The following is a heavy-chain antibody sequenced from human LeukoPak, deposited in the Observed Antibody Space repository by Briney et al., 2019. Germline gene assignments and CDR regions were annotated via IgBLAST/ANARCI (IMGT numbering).Heavy chain of an antibody. Sequence: SETLSLTCTVSGGSISSGGYYWSWIRQHPGKGLEWIGYIYYSGSTYYNPSLKSRVTISVDTSKNQFSLKLSSVTAADTAVYYCARVLGYCSGGSCSVYYYYGMDVWGQGTTVTVSS. CDR3: ARVLGYCSGGSCSVYYYYGMDV. D-gene: IGHD2-15*01. CDR1: GGSISSGGYY. J-gene: IGHJ6*02. V-gene: IGHV4-31*03. CDR2: IYYSGST.